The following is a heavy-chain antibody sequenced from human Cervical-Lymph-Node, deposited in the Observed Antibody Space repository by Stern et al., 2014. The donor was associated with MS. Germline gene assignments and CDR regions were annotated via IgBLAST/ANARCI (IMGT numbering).Heavy chain of an antibody. Sequence: EVQLVESGGGLVQPGGSLGLSCAASGFTFSTYSMNWVRQAPGKGLEWLSYISRSGSIIYYADSVKGRFTISRDNAQNSLYLHMTSLRAEDTAIYYCARYCSGGDCYSPAFDIWGQGTMVIVSS. CDR1: GFTFSTYS. D-gene: IGHD2-15*01. V-gene: IGHV3-48*01. J-gene: IGHJ3*02. CDR2: ISRSGSII. CDR3: ARYCSGGDCYSPAFDI.